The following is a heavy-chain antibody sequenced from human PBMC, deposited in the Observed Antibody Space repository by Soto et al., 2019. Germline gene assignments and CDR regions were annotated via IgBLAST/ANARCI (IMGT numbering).Heavy chain of an antibody. CDR2: IKQDGSEK. CDR3: ARAGERYEAATYYYYGMDV. J-gene: IGHJ6*02. CDR1: GFTFSSYW. Sequence: ESGGGLVQPGGSLRLSCAASGFTFSSYWMSWVRQAPGKGLEWVANIKQDGSEKYYVDSVKGRFTISRDNAKNSLYLQMNSLRAEDTAVYYCARAGERYEAATYYYYGMDVWGQGTTVTVSS. D-gene: IGHD7-27*01. V-gene: IGHV3-7*05.